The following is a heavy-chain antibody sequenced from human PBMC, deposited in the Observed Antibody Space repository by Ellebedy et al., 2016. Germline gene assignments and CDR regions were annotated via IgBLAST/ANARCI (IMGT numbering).Heavy chain of an antibody. CDR3: AREFQHIDYYGSGSPGYYYGMDV. J-gene: IGHJ6*02. D-gene: IGHD3-10*01. Sequence: SETLSLXXAVSGGSISSSNWWSWVRQPPGKGLEWIGEIYHSGSTNYNPSLKSRVTISVDTSKNQFSLKLSSVTAADTAVYYCAREFQHIDYYGSGSPGYYYGMDVWGQGTTVTVSS. CDR1: GGSISSSNW. CDR2: IYHSGST. V-gene: IGHV4-4*02.